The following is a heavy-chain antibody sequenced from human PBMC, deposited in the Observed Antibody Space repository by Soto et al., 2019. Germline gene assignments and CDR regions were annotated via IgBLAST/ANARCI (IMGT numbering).Heavy chain of an antibody. J-gene: IGHJ6*02. CDR2: INPNSGDT. D-gene: IGHD1-26*01. V-gene: IGHV1-2*02. Sequence: ASVKVSCKASGYTFTGYYVHWVRQAPGQGLEWRGWINPNSGDTDLAQRWQGRVTMNRDTSIGTAYMELRGLKSDDTAEYYCAKGGAIVAAGTRVYLYNAMDVWGQGTTVTVSS. CDR3: AKGGAIVAAGTRVYLYNAMDV. CDR1: GYTFTGYY.